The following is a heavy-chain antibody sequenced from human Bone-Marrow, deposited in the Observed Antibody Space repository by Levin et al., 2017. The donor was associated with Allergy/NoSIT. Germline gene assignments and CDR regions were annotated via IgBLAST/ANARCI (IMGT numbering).Heavy chain of an antibody. CDR1: GFTFSAYA. D-gene: IGHD3-16*01. Sequence: GGSLRLSCAASGFTFSAYAMHWVRQAPGKGLEWVTLISSDGTTKYYADSVKGRFTISRDNSKNVLYLQMDSLRVEDTAVYYCATVEGEMITLWRAFEMWGQGTMVTVSS. CDR3: ATVEGEMITLWRAFEM. CDR2: ISSDGTTK. V-gene: IGHV3-30*04. J-gene: IGHJ3*02.